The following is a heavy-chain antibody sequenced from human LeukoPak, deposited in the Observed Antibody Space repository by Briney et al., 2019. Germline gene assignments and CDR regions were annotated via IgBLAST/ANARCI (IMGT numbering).Heavy chain of an antibody. CDR1: GFTFSSYA. CDR3: AKAETSIVLMVYAVAY. D-gene: IGHD2-8*01. V-gene: IGHV3-23*01. J-gene: IGHJ4*02. Sequence: GGSLRLSCAASGFTFSSYAMSWVRQAPGKGLEWVSAISGSGGSTYYADSVKGRFTISRDNSKNTLYLQMNSLRAEDTAVYYCAKAETSIVLMVYAVAYWGQGTLVTVSS. CDR2: ISGSGGST.